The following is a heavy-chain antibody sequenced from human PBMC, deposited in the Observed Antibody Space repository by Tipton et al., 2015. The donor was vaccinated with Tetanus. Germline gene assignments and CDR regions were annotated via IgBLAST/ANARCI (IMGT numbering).Heavy chain of an antibody. CDR2: INPSGGST. V-gene: IGHV1-46*01. CDR1: GYTFTRYY. D-gene: IGHD3-10*01. Sequence: QLVQSGAEVKKPGASVKVSCKASGYTFTRYYIHWVRQAPGQGLEWMGEINPSGGSTNYAQKFQDRVTMTRDTSTSTVYIDVRSLRSEDTAVYYCARTQDGYNSGWFDSWGQGALLTVSS. CDR3: ARTQDGYNSGWFDS. J-gene: IGHJ5*01.